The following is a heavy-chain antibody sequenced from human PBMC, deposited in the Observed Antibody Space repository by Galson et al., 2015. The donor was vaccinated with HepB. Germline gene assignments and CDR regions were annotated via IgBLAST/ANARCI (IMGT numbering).Heavy chain of an antibody. Sequence: SLRLSCAASGFTFTSYAMNWVRQPPGRGLEWISSISSGGSYIYYADSVKGRFTISRDNARNSLFLQLNSLRAEDTAVYYCTRGFPYYNNELNDYWSQGTLVTVSS. CDR1: GFTFTSYA. CDR2: ISSGGSYI. CDR3: TRGFPYYNNELNDY. V-gene: IGHV3-21*01. D-gene: IGHD3-22*01. J-gene: IGHJ4*02.